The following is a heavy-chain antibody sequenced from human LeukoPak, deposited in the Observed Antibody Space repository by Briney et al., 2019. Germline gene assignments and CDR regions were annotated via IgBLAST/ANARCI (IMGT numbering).Heavy chain of an antibody. CDR2: IYHSGST. V-gene: IGHV4-30-2*01. CDR3: ASFSHARATSVGERPDAFDI. Sequence: SQTLSLTCAVSGGSISSGGYSWSWIRQPPGKGLEWIGYIYHSGSTYYDPSLKSRVTISVDRSKNQFSLKLSSVTAADTAVYYCASFSHARATSVGERPDAFDIWGQGTMVTVSS. CDR1: GGSISSGGYS. D-gene: IGHD3-16*01. J-gene: IGHJ3*02.